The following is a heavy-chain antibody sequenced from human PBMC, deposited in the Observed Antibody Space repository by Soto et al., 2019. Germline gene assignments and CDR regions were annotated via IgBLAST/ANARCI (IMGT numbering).Heavy chain of an antibody. CDR2: ISNNGAHT. CDR1: GFTFSNYE. D-gene: IGHD6-13*01. CDR3: ARRGYGSRWPNVYMDV. J-gene: IGHJ6*03. Sequence: EAQLVESGGGLVQPGGSLRLSCAASGFTFSNYEMHWVRQAPGKGLEYVSGISNNGAHTDYAKSVKGRFTISRDNSENTLYLQMGSLRADDMALWYCARRGYGSRWPNVYMDVWGKGTTVTVSS. V-gene: IGHV3-64*01.